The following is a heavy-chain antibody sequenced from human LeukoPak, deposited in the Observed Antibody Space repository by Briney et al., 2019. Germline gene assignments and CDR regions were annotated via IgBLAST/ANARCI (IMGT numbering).Heavy chain of an antibody. CDR3: SRDGRAPGIYFDF. Sequence: GGSLRLSCAASGFTVSSNYMSWVRQAPGKGLEWVSVIYSGGSTYYADSVKGRFTISRDNSKNTLYLQMNSLRPEDSALYYCSRDGRAPGIYFDFWGQGALVTTSS. CDR1: GFTVSSNY. CDR2: IYSGGST. V-gene: IGHV3-53*01. J-gene: IGHJ4*02.